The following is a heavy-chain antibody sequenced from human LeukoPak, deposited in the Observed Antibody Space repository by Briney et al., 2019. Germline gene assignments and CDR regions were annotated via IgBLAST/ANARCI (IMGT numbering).Heavy chain of an antibody. CDR1: GYTFTSYG. J-gene: IGHJ4*02. Sequence: GASVKASCKASGYTFTSYGISWVRQAPGQGLEWMGWISAYNGNTNYAQKLQGRVTMTTDPSTSPAYMELRSLRSDDTAVYYCARQYYYDSSGYCDYWGQGTLVTVSS. CDR2: ISAYNGNT. CDR3: ARQYYYDSSGYCDY. D-gene: IGHD3-22*01. V-gene: IGHV1-18*01.